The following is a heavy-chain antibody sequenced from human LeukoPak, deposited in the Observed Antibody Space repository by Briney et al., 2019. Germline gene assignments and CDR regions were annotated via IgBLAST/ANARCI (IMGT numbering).Heavy chain of an antibody. D-gene: IGHD4-11*01. J-gene: IGHJ5*02. CDR1: GGSISSYY. V-gene: IGHV4-59*01. Sequence: ASETLSLTCTVSGGSISSYYLSWIRQPPGKGLEWIGYIYYSGSTNYNPSLKSRVTISVDTSKNQFSLKLSSVTAADTAVYYCARGYDYNDPWGQGTLVTVSS. CDR2: IYYSGST. CDR3: ARGYDYNDP.